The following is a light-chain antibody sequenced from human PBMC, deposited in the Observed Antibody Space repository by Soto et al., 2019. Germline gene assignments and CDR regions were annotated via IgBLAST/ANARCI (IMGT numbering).Light chain of an antibody. V-gene: IGLV1-47*01. CDR3: AGCDDCLSALYV. J-gene: IGLJ1*01. CDR2: RNN. CDR1: SSNIGSNY. Sequence: QSVRTQPPSASGTPGRRVTISCSGSSSNIGSNYVYWYQQLPGTAPKLLIYRNNQRPSGVPDRFSGSKSGTSASLAISGLRSEDEAEYYCAGCDDCLSALYVFVTGTKDTV.